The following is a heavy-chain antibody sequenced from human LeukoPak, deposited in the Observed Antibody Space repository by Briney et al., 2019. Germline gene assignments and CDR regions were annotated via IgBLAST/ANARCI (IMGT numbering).Heavy chain of an antibody. CDR2: IYYSGST. J-gene: IGHJ5*01. V-gene: IGHV4-39*07. D-gene: IGHD3-10*01. CDR3: ARSRQASGLFNS. CDR1: GGSISSSSYY. Sequence: KSSETLSLTCTVSGGSISSSSYYWGWIRQPPGKGLEWIGSIYYSGSTYYNPSLKSRVTISVDTSKNQFSLKLSSVTAADTAVYYCARSRQASGLFNSWGQGTLVVVSS.